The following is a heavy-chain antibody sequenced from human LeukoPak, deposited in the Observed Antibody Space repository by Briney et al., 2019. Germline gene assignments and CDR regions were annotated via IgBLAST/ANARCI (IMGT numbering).Heavy chain of an antibody. CDR2: IYPDDSNT. D-gene: IGHD6-13*01. CDR1: GYSFTTYW. V-gene: IGHV5-51*01. J-gene: IGHJ6*03. CDR3: ARQGAAGKYYYYYMDV. Sequence: GESLKISCKGSGYSFTTYWIGWVRQMPGQGLEWMGIIYPDDSNTIYGPSFQGQVTISADKSINTAYLEWSSLKASDTAIYYCARQGAAGKYYYYYMDVWGKGTTVTVSS.